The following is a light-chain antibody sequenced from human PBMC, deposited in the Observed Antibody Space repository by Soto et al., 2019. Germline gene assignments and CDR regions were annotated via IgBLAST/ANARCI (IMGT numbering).Light chain of an antibody. V-gene: IGKV3-11*01. CDR1: QSVSTS. J-gene: IGKJ1*01. Sequence: IVLTQSPATLSLSPGERAALSCRASQSVSTSLAWYQHKPGQAPRLIIYDASKRAPGIPARFSGRGSGTDFTFTISSLEPEDFAVYYCQVRDVWPTFGQGTKVDIK. CDR2: DAS. CDR3: QVRDVWPT.